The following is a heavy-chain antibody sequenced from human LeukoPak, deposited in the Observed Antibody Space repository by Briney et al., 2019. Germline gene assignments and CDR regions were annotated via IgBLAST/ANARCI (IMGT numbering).Heavy chain of an antibody. J-gene: IGHJ4*02. CDR3: ARSPPVPYCSSTNCPFDY. V-gene: IGHV5-51*01. CDR2: IYPGDSDT. D-gene: IGHD2-2*01. CDR1: GYIFASNW. Sequence: GESLKISCKGSGYIFASNWIGWVRQMPGKGLEWMGIIYPGDSDTRYSPSLQGQVTISADKSINTAFLQWSSLRASDTAMYYCARSPPVPYCSSTNCPFDYWGQGTLLTVSS.